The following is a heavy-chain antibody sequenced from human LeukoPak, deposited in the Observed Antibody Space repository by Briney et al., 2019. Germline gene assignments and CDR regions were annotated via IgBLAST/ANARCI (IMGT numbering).Heavy chain of an antibody. CDR2: IYPGDSDT. D-gene: IGHD2-2*01. CDR1: GYSFTSYW. Sequence: GESLKISCKGSGYSFTSYWIGWVRQMPGKGLEWMGIIYPGDSDTRYSPTFQGQVTISADKSISTAYLQWSSLKASDTAMYYCATAIVVVPAAGAFDIWGQGTMVTVSS. CDR3: ATAIVVVPAAGAFDI. J-gene: IGHJ3*02. V-gene: IGHV5-51*01.